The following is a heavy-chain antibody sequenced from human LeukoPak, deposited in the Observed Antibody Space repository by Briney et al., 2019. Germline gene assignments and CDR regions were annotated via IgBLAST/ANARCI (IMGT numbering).Heavy chain of an antibody. CDR3: ARGPGAPYHFDS. Sequence: GGSLRLSCAASGLTFSSHWMHWVRQAPGKGLVWVSRIDSDGSSTSYADSVKGRFTISRDNAKNTLYLQMNSLRAEDTAVYYCARGPGAPYHFDSWGQGTLVTVSS. CDR2: IDSDGSST. D-gene: IGHD4-17*01. J-gene: IGHJ4*02. CDR1: GLTFSSHW. V-gene: IGHV3-74*01.